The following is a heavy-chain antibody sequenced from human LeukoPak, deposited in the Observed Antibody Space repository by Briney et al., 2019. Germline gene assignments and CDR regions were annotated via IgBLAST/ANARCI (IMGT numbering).Heavy chain of an antibody. CDR3: ASLIYGGNSALN. D-gene: IGHD4-23*01. CDR1: GYSFTTYW. V-gene: IGHV5-51*01. J-gene: IGHJ4*02. CDR2: IFPSNSNN. Sequence: GESLKISCKASGYSFTTYWIGWVRQMPGKGLEWMGIIFPSNSNNRYSPSFDGQVTISADKSTSTAYLQWSSLKASDTAMYYCASLIYGGNSALNWGQGTLVTVSS.